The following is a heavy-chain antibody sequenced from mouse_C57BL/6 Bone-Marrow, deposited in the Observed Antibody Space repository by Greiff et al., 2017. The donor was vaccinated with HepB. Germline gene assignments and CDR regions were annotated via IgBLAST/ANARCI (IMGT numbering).Heavy chain of an antibody. CDR3: ARPSHYYGSSYGFAY. J-gene: IGHJ3*01. V-gene: IGHV5-2*01. CDR2: INSDGGST. CDR1: EYEFPSHD. D-gene: IGHD1-1*01. Sequence: EVMLVESGGGLVQPGESLKLSCESNEYEFPSHDMSWVRKTPEKRLELVAAINSDGGSTYYPDTMERRFIISRDNTKKTLYLQMSSLRSEETALYYCARPSHYYGSSYGFAYWGQGTLVTVSA.